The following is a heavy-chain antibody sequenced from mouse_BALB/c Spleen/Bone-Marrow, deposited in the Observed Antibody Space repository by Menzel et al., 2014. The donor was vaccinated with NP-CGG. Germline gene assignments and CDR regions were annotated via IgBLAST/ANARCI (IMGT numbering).Heavy chain of an antibody. CDR1: GYTFTSYW. Sequence: KQSGSELVRPGASVKLSCKASGYTFTSYWMHWVRQRPGQGPEWIGNIYPGSGNTNYDEKFKRKATLTVETSSNTAYTHRSSLTSEDSAVYYCTRSLGRAMDYWGQGTSVTVSS. J-gene: IGHJ4*01. CDR2: IYPGSGNT. V-gene: IGHV1S22*01. CDR3: TRSLGRAMDY. D-gene: IGHD4-1*01.